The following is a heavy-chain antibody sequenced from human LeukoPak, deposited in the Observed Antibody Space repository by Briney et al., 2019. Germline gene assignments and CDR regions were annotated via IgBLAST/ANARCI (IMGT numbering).Heavy chain of an antibody. CDR3: AQDGTTTRYNWLDS. CDR1: GFTFRSYA. CDR2: IIADFDTT. J-gene: IGHJ5*01. D-gene: IGHD1-7*01. Sequence: PGGSLRLSCAASGFTFRSYAMSWVRQAPGKGLEWVSGIIADFDTTYYADSVRGRFTISRDHSKNTLYLQMNSLRAEDTAIYYCAQDGTTTRYNWLDSWGQGTLVTVSS. V-gene: IGHV3-23*01.